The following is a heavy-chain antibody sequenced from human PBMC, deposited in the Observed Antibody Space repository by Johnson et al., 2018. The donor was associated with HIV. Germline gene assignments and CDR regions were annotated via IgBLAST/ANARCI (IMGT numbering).Heavy chain of an antibody. CDR3: AKDFVTHGAFDI. D-gene: IGHD2-21*01. V-gene: IGHV3-30*04. CDR2: VSYDGSER. CDR1: GFSFSSYA. J-gene: IGHJ3*02. Sequence: QLESGGGLVQPGGSLRLSCAASGFSFSSYAMHWVRQAPGKGLEWVAVVSYDGSERYYADSVKGRFTISRDSSKNTLYLQMNSLRAEDTAVYYCAKDFVTHGAFDIWGQGTMVTVSS.